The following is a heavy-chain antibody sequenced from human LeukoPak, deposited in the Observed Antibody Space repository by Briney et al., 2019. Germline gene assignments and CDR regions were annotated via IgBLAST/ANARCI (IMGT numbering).Heavy chain of an antibody. D-gene: IGHD2-2*01. V-gene: IGHV3-21*01. J-gene: IGHJ6*03. CDR3: ARVPYCSSTSCPFSYYYYMDV. Sequence: PGGSLRLSCAASGFTFSSYSMNWVRQAPGKGLEWVSSISSSSSYIYYADSVKGRFTISGDNAKNSLYLQMNSLRAEDTAVYYCARVPYCSSTSCPFSYYYYMDVWGKGTTVTVSS. CDR1: GFTFSSYS. CDR2: ISSSSSYI.